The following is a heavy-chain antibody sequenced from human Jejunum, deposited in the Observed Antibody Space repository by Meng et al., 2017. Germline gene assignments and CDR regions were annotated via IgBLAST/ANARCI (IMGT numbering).Heavy chain of an antibody. V-gene: IGHV4-61*03. Sequence: LPEAGPGLVAPTLTLPPTWTVSGGSFSSGFYYWSWIRQPPGKGLEWIGYISDSGTTNYNPSLKSRVTMSVDTSKNHFSLKLTSVTAADTAVYFCARDSETYPTYFDYWGQGTLVTVSS. CDR1: GGSFSSGFYY. D-gene: IGHD5-24*01. CDR2: ISDSGTT. CDR3: ARDSETYPTYFDY. J-gene: IGHJ4*02.